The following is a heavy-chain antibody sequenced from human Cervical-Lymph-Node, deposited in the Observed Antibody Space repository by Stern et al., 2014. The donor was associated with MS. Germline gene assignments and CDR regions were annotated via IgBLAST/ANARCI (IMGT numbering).Heavy chain of an antibody. CDR1: GGSISSGGYY. Sequence: VQLVESGPGLVKPSQTLSLTCTVSGGSISSGGYYWSWIRQPPGKGLEGIGYIYYSGITYYHPSLKSRVTISVDTSKNQFSLKLSSVTAADTAVYYCARAGGDDIPFDYWGQGTLVTVSS. V-gene: IGHV4-31*03. D-gene: IGHD3-16*01. J-gene: IGHJ4*02. CDR2: IYYSGIT. CDR3: ARAGGDDIPFDY.